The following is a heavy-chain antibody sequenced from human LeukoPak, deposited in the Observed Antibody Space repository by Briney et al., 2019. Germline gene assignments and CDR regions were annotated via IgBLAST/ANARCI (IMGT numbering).Heavy chain of an antibody. V-gene: IGHV3-23*01. CDR3: AKVFPYYGYNELDY. J-gene: IGHJ4*02. D-gene: IGHD5-24*01. Sequence: GGSLRLSCAASGFTFSSYAMSWVRQAPGKGLEWVSAISGSGGSTYYTDSVKGRFTISRDNSKNTLYLQMNSLRAEDTAVYYCAKVFPYYGYNELDYWGQGTLVTVSS. CDR1: GFTFSSYA. CDR2: ISGSGGST.